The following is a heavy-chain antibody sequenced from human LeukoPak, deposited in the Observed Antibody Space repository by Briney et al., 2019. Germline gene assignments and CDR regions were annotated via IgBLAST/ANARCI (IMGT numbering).Heavy chain of an antibody. CDR1: GYRFTSYW. Sequence: PGESLKISCKGSGYRFTSYWIGWVRQMPGKGLEWMGRIDPSDSYTNYSPSFQGHVTISADKSISTAYLQWSSLKASDTAMYYCARQRSSWYHRNDAFDIWGQGTMVTVSS. V-gene: IGHV5-10-1*01. D-gene: IGHD6-13*01. CDR2: IDPSDSYT. CDR3: ARQRSSWYHRNDAFDI. J-gene: IGHJ3*02.